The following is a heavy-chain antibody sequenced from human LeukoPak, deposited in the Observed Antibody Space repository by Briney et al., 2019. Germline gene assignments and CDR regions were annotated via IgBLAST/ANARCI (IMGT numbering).Heavy chain of an antibody. Sequence: SETLSLTCSVSGGSISSGDYYWSWIRQPPGKGLEWIAYIYYSGSTYYTPSLKSRFIISIDRSKNQFSLKLSSVTAADTAFYYCARGISGDISSGLYFDYWGQGTLVTVSS. CDR3: ARGISGDISSGLYFDY. J-gene: IGHJ4*02. V-gene: IGHV4-30-4*01. CDR2: IYYSGST. CDR1: GGSISSGDYY. D-gene: IGHD3-3*01.